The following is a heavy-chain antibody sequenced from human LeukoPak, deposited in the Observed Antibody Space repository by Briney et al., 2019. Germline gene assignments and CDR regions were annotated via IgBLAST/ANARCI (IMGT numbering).Heavy chain of an antibody. J-gene: IGHJ6*02. CDR2: INPNSGGT. V-gene: IGHV1-2*02. Sequence: ASVKVSCKASGYTFTGHYMHWVRQAPGQGLEWMGWINPNSGGTNYAQKFQGRVTMTRDTSISTAYMELSRLRSDDTAVYYCASAYYDFWSGSFSGPSSAYYYGMDVWGQGTTVTVSS. CDR1: GYTFTGHY. CDR3: ASAYYDFWSGSFSGPSSAYYYGMDV. D-gene: IGHD3-3*01.